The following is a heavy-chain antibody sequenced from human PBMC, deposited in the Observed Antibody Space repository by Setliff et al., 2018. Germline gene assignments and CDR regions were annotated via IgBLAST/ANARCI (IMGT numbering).Heavy chain of an antibody. J-gene: IGHJ3*02. CDR3: ARVALVVVIRNAFDI. V-gene: IGHV4-4*02. CDR1: GDSISSSNW. D-gene: IGHD2-21*01. Sequence: SETLSLTCAVSGDSISSSNWWNWVRQPPGKGLEWIGEIYHSGSTKYNPSLKSRVTISVDTSKNQFSLKLSSVTAADTAVYYCARVALVVVIRNAFDIWGQGTMVTVSS. CDR2: IYHSGST.